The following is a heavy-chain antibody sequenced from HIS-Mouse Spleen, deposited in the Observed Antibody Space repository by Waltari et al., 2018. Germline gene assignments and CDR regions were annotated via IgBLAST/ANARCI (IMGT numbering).Heavy chain of an antibody. J-gene: IGHJ2*01. D-gene: IGHD6-13*01. CDR1: GGSISSSSYY. CDR3: AREIPYSSSWYDWYFDL. Sequence: QLQLQESGPGLVKPSETLSLTCTVSGGSISSSSYYWGWIRQPPGKGLEWIGSIYYSGGTSHNPSRKSRVTISVETSKNQFSLKLSAVTAADTAVYYCAREIPYSSSWYDWYFDLWGRGTLVTVSS. V-gene: IGHV4-39*07. CDR2: IYYSGGT.